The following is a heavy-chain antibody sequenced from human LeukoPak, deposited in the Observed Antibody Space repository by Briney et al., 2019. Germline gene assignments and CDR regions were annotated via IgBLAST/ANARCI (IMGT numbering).Heavy chain of an antibody. J-gene: IGHJ4*02. CDR2: IIPIFGTA. CDR3: ARDVFN. V-gene: IGHV1-69*01. CDR1: GGTFSSYA. Sequence: AASVKVSCKASGGTFSSYAISWVRQAPGQGLEWMGGIIPIFGTANYAQKFQGRVTITADESTSTAYMELRSLRSDYTAVYYCARDVFNWGQGTLVTVSS.